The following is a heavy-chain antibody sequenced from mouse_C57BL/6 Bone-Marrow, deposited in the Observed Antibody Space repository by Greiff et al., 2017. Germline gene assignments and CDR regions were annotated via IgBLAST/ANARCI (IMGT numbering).Heavy chain of an antibody. J-gene: IGHJ2*01. Sequence: EVKLVESGAELVRPGASVKLSCTASGFNIKDDYMHRVKQRPEQGLEWIGWIDPENGDTEYASKFQGKATITADTSSNTAYLQLSSLTSEDTAVYYYTSFYYSNLPSYFDYWGQGTTLTVTA. CDR1: GFNIKDDY. CDR3: TSFYYSNLPSYFDY. CDR2: IDPENGDT. V-gene: IGHV14-4*01. D-gene: IGHD2-5*01.